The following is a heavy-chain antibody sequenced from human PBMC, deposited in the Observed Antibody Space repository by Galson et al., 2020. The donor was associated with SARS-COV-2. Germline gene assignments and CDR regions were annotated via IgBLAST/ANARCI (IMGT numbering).Heavy chain of an antibody. CDR1: GFTFSSYS. Sequence: GGSLRLSCAASGFTFSSYSMHWVRQAPGKGLEWVAVISYDGSNKYYADSVKGRFTISRDNSENTRYLQMNSLRAEDTAVYYCARAFGGGYYYGMDVWGQGTTVTVSS. CDR3: ARAFGGGYYYGMDV. D-gene: IGHD3-10*01. CDR2: ISYDGSNK. V-gene: IGHV3-30*04. J-gene: IGHJ6*02.